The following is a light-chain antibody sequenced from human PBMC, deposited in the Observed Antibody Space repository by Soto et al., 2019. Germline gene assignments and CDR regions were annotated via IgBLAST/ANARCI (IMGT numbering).Light chain of an antibody. V-gene: IGKV1-9*01. CDR3: QQLDAYPRT. Sequence: IPLTQSPSSLSASVGDRVTITCRASQSISSYLAWYQQKPGQAPKLLIYASSTLQSGVPSRFSGSGFGTEFTLPSSCLQPEDFETYYCQQLDAYPRTFGQGTKVEIK. J-gene: IGKJ1*01. CDR2: ASS. CDR1: QSISSY.